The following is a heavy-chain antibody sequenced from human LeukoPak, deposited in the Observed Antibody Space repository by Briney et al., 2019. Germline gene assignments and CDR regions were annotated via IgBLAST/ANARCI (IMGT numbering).Heavy chain of an antibody. J-gene: IGHJ5*02. CDR1: GFTISSYD. Sequence: GGSLRLSCAASGFTISSYDMRWVRHAPGKRLEWVSAISGNGGSTHYADSVKGRFTISRDNSKNTLYLQLNSLRAADTAVYYCAKDPGGIWFRELNWFDPWGQGTLVTVSS. CDR2: ISGNGGST. V-gene: IGHV3-23*01. D-gene: IGHD3-10*01. CDR3: AKDPGGIWFRELNWFDP.